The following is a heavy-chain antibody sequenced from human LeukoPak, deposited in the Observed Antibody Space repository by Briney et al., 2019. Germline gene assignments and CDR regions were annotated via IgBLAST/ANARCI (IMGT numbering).Heavy chain of an antibody. D-gene: IGHD6-13*01. J-gene: IGHJ4*02. CDR3: ARRTAAAGSFDY. V-gene: IGHV3-23*01. CDR1: GFTFSSYA. Sequence: PGGSLRLSCAASGFTFSSYAMSWVRQAPGKGLEWVSAISGSGGSTYYADSVKGRFTISRDNSKNTLYLQMNSLRAEDTAVYYCARRTAAAGSFDYWGQGTLVTVSS. CDR2: ISGSGGST.